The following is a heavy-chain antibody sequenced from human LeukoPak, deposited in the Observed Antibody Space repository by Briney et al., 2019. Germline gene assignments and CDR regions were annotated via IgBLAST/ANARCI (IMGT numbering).Heavy chain of an antibody. CDR3: ARVLDSSGYYLTYYYYDMDV. CDR2: IWYDGSDK. J-gene: IGHJ6*02. D-gene: IGHD3-22*01. V-gene: IGHV3-30*19. Sequence: GRSLRLSCAASGFTFSSYGMHWVRQAPGKGLEWVAVIWYDGSDKYYADSVKGRFTISRDNSKNTLYVQMNSLRVEDTAVYYCARVLDSSGYYLTYYYYDMDVWGQGTTVTVSS. CDR1: GFTFSSYG.